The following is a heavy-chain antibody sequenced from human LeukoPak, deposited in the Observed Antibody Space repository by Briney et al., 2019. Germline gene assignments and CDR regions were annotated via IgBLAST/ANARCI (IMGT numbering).Heavy chain of an antibody. J-gene: IGHJ4*02. CDR3: ASSSYVLRYFDWLLPIDY. Sequence: SETLSLTCAVYGGSFRGYYWSWIRQPPGKGLEWIGEINQSEGTKYNPSLKSRVTISVDTSKNQFSLKLSSVTAADTAVYYCASSSYVLRYFDWLLPIDYWGQGTLVTVSS. CDR1: GGSFRGYY. CDR2: INQSEGT. D-gene: IGHD3-9*01. V-gene: IGHV4-34*01.